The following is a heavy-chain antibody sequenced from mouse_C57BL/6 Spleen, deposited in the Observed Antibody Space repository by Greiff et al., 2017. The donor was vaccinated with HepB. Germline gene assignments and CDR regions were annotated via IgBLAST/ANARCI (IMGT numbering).Heavy chain of an antibody. CDR2: IDPSDSET. D-gene: IGHD2-1*01. Sequence: QVQLKQPGAELVRPGSSVKLSCKASGYTFTSYWMHWVKQRPIQGLEWIGNIDPSDSETHYNQKFKDKATLTVDKSSSTAYMQLSSLTSEDSAVYYCARKEGNRYAMDYWGQGTSVTVSS. CDR1: GYTFTSYW. CDR3: ARKEGNRYAMDY. V-gene: IGHV1-52*01. J-gene: IGHJ4*01.